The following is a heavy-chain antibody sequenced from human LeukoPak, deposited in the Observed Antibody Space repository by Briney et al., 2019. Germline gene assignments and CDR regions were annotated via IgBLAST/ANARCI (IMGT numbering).Heavy chain of an antibody. V-gene: IGHV4-59*08. Sequence: SETLSLTCTVSGGSISSYYWSWIRQPPGKGLEWIGYIYYSGSTNYNPSLKSRVTISVDTSKNQFSLKLSSVTAADTAVYYCARVPTDYYDSSGYYYAHDYWGQGTLVTVSS. CDR3: ARVPTDYYDSSGYYYAHDY. J-gene: IGHJ4*02. CDR1: GGSISSYY. CDR2: IYYSGST. D-gene: IGHD3-22*01.